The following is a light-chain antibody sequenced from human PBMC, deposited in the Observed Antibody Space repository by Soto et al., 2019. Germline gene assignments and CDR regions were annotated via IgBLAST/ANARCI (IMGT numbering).Light chain of an antibody. J-gene: IGKJ5*01. V-gene: IGKV3-11*01. CDR1: LIISSY. Sequence: SLSPGEIATLSCRASLIISSYLAWYQQRPGQAPRLLIYDASSRATGIPARFSGSGSGTDFTLTISSLEPEDFAVYYCQQLDNGIPLTFGEGTRLEI. CDR3: QQLDNGIPLT. CDR2: DAS.